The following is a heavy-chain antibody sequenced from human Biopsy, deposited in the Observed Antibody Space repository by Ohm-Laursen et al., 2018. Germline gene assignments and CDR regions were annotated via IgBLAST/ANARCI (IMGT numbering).Heavy chain of an antibody. CDR2: ISYNERT. CDR1: GASVKTSGYF. Sequence: SQTLSLTCSFSGASVKTSGYFWAWIRQRPGKGLEWIGYISYNERTHYNPSLTSRLAISFDTSNNRISLQLRSVSVADTAVYYCVREPKTGTAEAWYFDLWGRGSPVTVPS. CDR3: VREPKTGTAEAWYFDL. V-gene: IGHV4-31*03. J-gene: IGHJ2*01. D-gene: IGHD3-9*01.